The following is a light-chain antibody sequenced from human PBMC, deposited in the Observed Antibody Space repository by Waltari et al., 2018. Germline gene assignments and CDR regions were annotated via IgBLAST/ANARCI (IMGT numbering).Light chain of an antibody. CDR3: QQSYSSLYT. J-gene: IGKJ2*01. CDR1: QSISTY. V-gene: IGKV1-39*01. Sequence: DIQMTQSSSSLSASVGVRVTITCRASQSISTYLNWFQQKPGEAPKLLIYAASSLQGGVPSRFSGSGSGTDFTLTITSLQPEDFATYFCQQSYSSLYTFGQGTKLEI. CDR2: AAS.